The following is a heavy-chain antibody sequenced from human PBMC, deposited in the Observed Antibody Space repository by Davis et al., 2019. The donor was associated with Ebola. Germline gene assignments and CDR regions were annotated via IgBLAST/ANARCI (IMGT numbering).Heavy chain of an antibody. CDR3: ARDSSGWYYFDY. CDR1: GYTFTSYA. V-gene: IGHV1-3*01. Sequence: KISCQASGYTFTSYAMHWVRQAPGQRLEWMGWINAGNGNTKYSQKFQGRVTITRDTSASTAYMELSSLRSEDTAVYYCARDSSGWYYFDYWGQGTLVTVSS. J-gene: IGHJ4*02. CDR2: INAGNGNT. D-gene: IGHD6-19*01.